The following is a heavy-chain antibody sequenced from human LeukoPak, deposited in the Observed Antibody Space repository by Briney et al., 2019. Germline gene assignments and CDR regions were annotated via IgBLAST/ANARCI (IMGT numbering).Heavy chain of an antibody. D-gene: IGHD1-7*01. CDR1: GGSFSGYY. CDR3: AGLTGTMSD. J-gene: IGHJ4*02. CDR2: INHSGST. Sequence: SETLSLTCAVYGGSFSGYYWSWIRQPPWKGLEWIGEINHSGSTNYNPSLKSRVTISVDTSKNQFSLKLSSVTAADTAVYYCAGLTGTMSDWGQGTLVTVSS. V-gene: IGHV4-34*01.